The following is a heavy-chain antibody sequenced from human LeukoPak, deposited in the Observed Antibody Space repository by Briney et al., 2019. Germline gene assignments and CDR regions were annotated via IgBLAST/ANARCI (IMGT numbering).Heavy chain of an antibody. CDR2: INPNSGGT. CDR3: ASAYTAMALFDY. V-gene: IGHV1-2*02. J-gene: IGHJ4*02. CDR1: GYTFTSFY. D-gene: IGHD5-18*01. Sequence: GASVKVSCKTSGYTFTSFYLNWVRQAPGQGLEWMGWINPNSGGTNYAQKFQGRVTMTRDTSISIAYMELSRLRSDDTAVYYCASAYTAMALFDYWGQGTLVTVSS.